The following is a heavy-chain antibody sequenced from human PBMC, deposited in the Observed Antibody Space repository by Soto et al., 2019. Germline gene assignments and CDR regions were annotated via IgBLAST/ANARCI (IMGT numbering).Heavy chain of an antibody. CDR3: AASVVVPAGDAFDI. J-gene: IGHJ3*02. CDR2: INHSGST. CDR1: GGSFSGYY. V-gene: IGHV4-34*01. D-gene: IGHD2-2*01. Sequence: QVQLQQWGAGLLKPSETLSLTCAVYGGSFSGYYWSWIRQPPGKGLEWIGEINHSGSTNYNPSLKSRVTISVDTSKNQFSLKLSSVTAADTAVYYCAASVVVPAGDAFDIWGQGTMVTVSS.